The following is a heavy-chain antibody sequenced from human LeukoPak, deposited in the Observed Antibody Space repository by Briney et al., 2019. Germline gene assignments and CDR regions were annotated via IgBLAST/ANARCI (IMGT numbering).Heavy chain of an antibody. D-gene: IGHD1-26*01. Sequence: PGESLRLSCAASGFIFSDYDMTWIRQAPGKGLEWISYIDTSSSTIYYADSVEGRFTISRDNAKNSLFLQMNSLRAEDTAVYYCAGDRGPCTAWGQGTLVTVSS. V-gene: IGHV3-11*01. CDR3: AGDRGPCTA. CDR1: GFIFSDYD. J-gene: IGHJ4*02. CDR2: IDTSSSTI.